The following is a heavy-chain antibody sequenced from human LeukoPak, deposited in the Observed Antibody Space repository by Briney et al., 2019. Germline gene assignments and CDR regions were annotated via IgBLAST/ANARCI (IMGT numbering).Heavy chain of an antibody. CDR1: GYIFTSHF. CDR3: AREQYCSSTSCQGGMDV. D-gene: IGHD2-2*01. J-gene: IGHJ6*02. V-gene: IGHV7-4-1*02. CDR2: INTNTGNP. Sequence: ASVKVSCKTSGYIFTSHFMHWVRQAPGQGLEWMGWINTNTGNPTYAQGFTGRFVFSLDTSVSTAYLQISSLKAEDTAVYYCAREQYCSSTSCQGGMDVWGQGTTVTVSS.